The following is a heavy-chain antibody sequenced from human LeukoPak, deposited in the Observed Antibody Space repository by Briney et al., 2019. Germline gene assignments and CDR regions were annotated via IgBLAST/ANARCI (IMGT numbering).Heavy chain of an antibody. CDR1: GYSFTSYW. CDR2: IYPGDSDT. V-gene: IGHV5-51*01. J-gene: IGHJ5*02. Sequence: GESLKISCKGSGYSFTSYWIGWVRQMPGKGLEWMGIIYPGDSDTRYSPSFQGQVTISADKSISTAYLQWSSLKAPGTAMYYCARTVIAARQDWFDPWGQGTLVTVSS. D-gene: IGHD6-6*01. CDR3: ARTVIAARQDWFDP.